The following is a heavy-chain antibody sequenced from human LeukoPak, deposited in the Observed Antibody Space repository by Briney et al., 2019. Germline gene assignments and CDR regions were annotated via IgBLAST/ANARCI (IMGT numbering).Heavy chain of an antibody. CDR2: IIPIFGTA. CDR1: GYTFTSYY. Sequence: SVKVSCKASGYTFTSYYMHWVRQAPGQGLEWMGGIIPIFGTANYAQKFQGRVTITADESTSTAYMELSSLRSEDTAVYYCARDSSGDDAFDIWGQGTMVTVSS. V-gene: IGHV1-69*13. J-gene: IGHJ3*02. CDR3: ARDSSGDDAFDI. D-gene: IGHD6-19*01.